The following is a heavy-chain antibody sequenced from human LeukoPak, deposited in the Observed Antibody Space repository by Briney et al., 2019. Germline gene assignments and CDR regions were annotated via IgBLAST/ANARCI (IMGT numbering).Heavy chain of an antibody. J-gene: IGHJ4*02. CDR1: GCTFTSYY. V-gene: IGHV1-46*01. Sequence: ASVKVSCKASGCTFTSYYMHWVQQAPGQGLEWMGIINPSGGSTSYAQKFQGRVTMTRDTSTSTVYMELSSLRSEDTAVYYCARLGGLEMATSYWGQGTLVTVSS. D-gene: IGHD5-24*01. CDR2: INPSGGST. CDR3: ARLGGLEMATSY.